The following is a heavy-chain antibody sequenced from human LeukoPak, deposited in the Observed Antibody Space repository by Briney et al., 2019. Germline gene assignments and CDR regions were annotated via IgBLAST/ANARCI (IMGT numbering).Heavy chain of an antibody. D-gene: IGHD2-2*01. CDR3: ARDVPPTVFSYYYYGMDV. CDR1: GYTFTNYA. J-gene: IGHJ6*02. V-gene: IGHV1-3*01. Sequence: ASVKVSCKASGYTFTNYAMHWVRQAPGQRLEWMGWINAGNGNTKYSQEFQGRVTITRDTSASTAYMELSSLRSEGTAVYSCARDVPPTVFSYYYYGMDVWGQGTTVTVSS. CDR2: INAGNGNT.